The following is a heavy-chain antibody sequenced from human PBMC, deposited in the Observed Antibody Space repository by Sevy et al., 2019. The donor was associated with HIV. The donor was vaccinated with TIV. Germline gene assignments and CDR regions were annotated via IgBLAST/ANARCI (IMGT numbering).Heavy chain of an antibody. CDR1: GFTFSSYA. J-gene: IGHJ4*02. CDR3: AKDGAAARPSSFDY. CDR2: ISGSGGST. V-gene: IGHV3-23*01. Sequence: GGSLRLSCAASGFTFSSYAMSWVRQAPGKGLEWVSAISGSGGSTYYADPVKGRFTISRDNSKNTLYLQMNSLGAEDTAVYYCAKDGAAARPSSFDYWGQGTLVTVSS. D-gene: IGHD6-6*01.